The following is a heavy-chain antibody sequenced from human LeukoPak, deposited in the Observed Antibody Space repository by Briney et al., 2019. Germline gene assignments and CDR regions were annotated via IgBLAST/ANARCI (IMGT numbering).Heavy chain of an antibody. V-gene: IGHV1-46*01. D-gene: IGHD4-17*01. CDR3: ARVKKGHDYGDYGWWTRETNFDY. J-gene: IGHJ4*02. CDR1: GYTFTCYY. CDR2: INPSGGST. Sequence: ASVKVSCKASGYTFTCYYMHWVRQAPGQGLEWMGIINPSGGSTSYAQKFQGRVTMTRDTSTSTVYMELSSLRSEDTAVYYCARVKKGHDYGDYGWWTRETNFDYWGQGTLVTVSS.